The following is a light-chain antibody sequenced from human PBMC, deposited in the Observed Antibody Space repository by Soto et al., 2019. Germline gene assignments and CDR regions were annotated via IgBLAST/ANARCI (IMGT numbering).Light chain of an antibody. J-gene: IGLJ3*02. CDR2: VNS. CDR3: QSYDSSLSGWV. V-gene: IGLV1-40*01. Sequence: QSVLTQPPSVSGAPGQRVTISCAGSSSNFGAGYDVNWYQQLPGQAPKLLIYVNSNRPSGVPDRFSGSKSGTSASLAITGLQAEDEADYYCQSYDSSLSGWVFGGGTQLTVL. CDR1: SSNFGAGYD.